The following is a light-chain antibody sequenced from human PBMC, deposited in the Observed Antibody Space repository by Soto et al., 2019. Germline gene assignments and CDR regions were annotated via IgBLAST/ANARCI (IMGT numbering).Light chain of an antibody. V-gene: IGLV1-47*01. CDR2: RNN. J-gene: IGLJ2*01. Sequence: QSALTQPPSASGTPGQRVTISGSGSSSNIESNFVYWYQQFPGTAPRLLIYRNNQRPSGVPDRFSGCKSGTSASLAISALRSEDEADYYCTVWDDSLRGRLFGGGTKLTVL. CDR1: SSNIESNF. CDR3: TVWDDSLRGRL.